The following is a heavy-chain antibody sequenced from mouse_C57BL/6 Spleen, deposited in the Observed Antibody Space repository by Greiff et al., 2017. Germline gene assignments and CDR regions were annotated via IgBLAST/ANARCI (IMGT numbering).Heavy chain of an antibody. CDR2: IDPETGGT. D-gene: IGHD1-1*01. Sequence: VKLQESGAELVRPGASVTLSCKASGYTFTDYEMHWVKQTPVHGLEWIGAIDPETGGTAYNQKFKGKAILTADKSSSTAYMALRSLTAEDSAVYYGTRNYGSSPLAYWGQGTLVTVSA. CDR3: TRNYGSSPLAY. V-gene: IGHV1-15*01. CDR1: GYTFTDYE. J-gene: IGHJ3*01.